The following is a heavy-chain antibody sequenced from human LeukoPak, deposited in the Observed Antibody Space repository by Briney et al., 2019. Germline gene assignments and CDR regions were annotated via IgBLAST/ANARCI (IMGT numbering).Heavy chain of an antibody. CDR2: IYISGST. J-gene: IGHJ6*03. CDR3: AYGPNWNYYYYYYMDV. V-gene: IGHV4-61*02. Sequence: TSETLSLTCTVSGGSISSGSYYWSWIRQPAGKGLEWIGRIYISGSTNYNPSLKSRVTISVDTSKNQFSLKLSSVTAADTAVYYCAYGPNWNYYYYYYMDVWGKGTTVTVSS. D-gene: IGHD1-1*01. CDR1: GGSISSGSYY.